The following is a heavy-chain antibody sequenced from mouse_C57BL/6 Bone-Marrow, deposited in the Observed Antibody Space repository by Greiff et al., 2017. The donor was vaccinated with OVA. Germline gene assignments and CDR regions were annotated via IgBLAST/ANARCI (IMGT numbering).Heavy chain of an antibody. CDR3: ARASLCHPLRYDFDY. J-gene: IGHJ2*01. D-gene: IGHD2-14*01. CDR2: IDPSDSYT. V-gene: IGHV1-59*01. Sequence: FSFPSSFSPFPRYWIPLVKQRPGPGLAWIGVIDPSDSYTNYNQKFKGKATLTVDTSSSTAYMQLSSLTSEDSAVYYGARASLCHPLRYDFDYWGQGTTLTVSS. CDR1: FSPFPRYW.